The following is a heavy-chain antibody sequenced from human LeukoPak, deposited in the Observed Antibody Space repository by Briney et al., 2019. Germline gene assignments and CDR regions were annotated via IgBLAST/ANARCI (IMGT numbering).Heavy chain of an antibody. CDR3: ARVRYQLLVFDY. CDR1: GGSISSSNW. CDR2: IYHSGIT. D-gene: IGHD2-2*01. V-gene: IGHV4-4*02. Sequence: SETLSLTCAVSGGSISSSNWWSWVRQPPGKGLEWIGEIYHSGITNFNPSLKSRVTISVDKSKNQFSLKLDSVTAADTAVYYCARVRYQLLVFDYWGQGTLVTVSS. J-gene: IGHJ4*02.